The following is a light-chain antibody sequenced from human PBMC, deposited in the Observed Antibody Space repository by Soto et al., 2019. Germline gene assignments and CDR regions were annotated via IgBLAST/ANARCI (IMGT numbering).Light chain of an antibody. Sequence: DIHMTQSPSSLSASVGDRVTITCRASQSISNYLNWYQQKPGKAPNLLIYIASNLHSGVPSRFSGSGSGTDFTLTISSLQPEDFATYSCQQSYSTPYTFGQGTKLDIK. CDR1: QSISNY. V-gene: IGKV1-39*01. CDR2: IAS. J-gene: IGKJ2*01. CDR3: QQSYSTPYT.